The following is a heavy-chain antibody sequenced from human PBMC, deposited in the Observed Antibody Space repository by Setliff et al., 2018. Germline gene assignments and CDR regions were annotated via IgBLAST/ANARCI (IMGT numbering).Heavy chain of an antibody. D-gene: IGHD3-22*01. CDR2: IDTSRTWI. V-gene: IGHV3-21*01. CDR1: GFSFTTYT. Sequence: GGSLRLSCAASGFSFTTYTMNCSRQDPGQGLEWVSSIDTSRTWISYAHSMKARFTISRDNAKTSLYLQKKSLRAEDTAVYYCTRVGRVGYYESFQYWGQGTLVTVSS. CDR3: TRVGRVGYYESFQY. J-gene: IGHJ1*01.